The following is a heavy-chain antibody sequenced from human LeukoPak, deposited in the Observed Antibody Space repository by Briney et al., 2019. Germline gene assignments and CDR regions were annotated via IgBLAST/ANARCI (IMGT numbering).Heavy chain of an antibody. CDR3: ARRYSNSWYL. D-gene: IGHD6-13*01. Sequence: PSETLSVTRAVYGGSFSGYYWSWIRQPPGKGLEWIGDINDSASTNYNPSLKSRVTISVDTSKNQFSLKPSSVTAADTAVYYCARRYSNSWYLWGQGIVDTVSS. V-gene: IGHV4-34*01. CDR1: GGSFSGYY. J-gene: IGHJ4*02. CDR2: INDSAST.